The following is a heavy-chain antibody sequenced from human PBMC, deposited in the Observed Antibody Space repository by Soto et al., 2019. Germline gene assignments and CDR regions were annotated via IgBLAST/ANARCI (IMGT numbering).Heavy chain of an antibody. Sequence: GASVKVSCKASGYTLSSYGISWVRQAPGQGLEWMGWISAYNGNTNYAQKLQGRVTMTTDTSTSTAYMELRSLRSDDTAVYYCARGTYDFWSGYYRMGDYYYGMDVWGQGTTVTVS. D-gene: IGHD3-3*01. CDR2: ISAYNGNT. V-gene: IGHV1-18*01. CDR1: GYTLSSYG. CDR3: ARGTYDFWSGYYRMGDYYYGMDV. J-gene: IGHJ6*02.